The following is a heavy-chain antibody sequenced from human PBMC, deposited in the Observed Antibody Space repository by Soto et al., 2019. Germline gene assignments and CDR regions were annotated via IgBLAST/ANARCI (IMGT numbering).Heavy chain of an antibody. D-gene: IGHD5-18*01. CDR1: GFTFSSYS. Sequence: GGSLRLSCAASGFTFSSYSMNWVRQAPGKGLEWVSSISSSSSYIYYANSVKGRFTISRDNAKNSLYLQMNSLRAEDTAVYYCASLGYSYGFYFDYWGQGTLVTVSS. CDR2: ISSSSSYI. J-gene: IGHJ4*02. CDR3: ASLGYSYGFYFDY. V-gene: IGHV3-21*01.